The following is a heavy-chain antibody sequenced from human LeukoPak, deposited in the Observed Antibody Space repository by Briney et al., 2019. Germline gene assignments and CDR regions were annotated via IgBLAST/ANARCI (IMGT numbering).Heavy chain of an antibody. V-gene: IGHV4-4*07. CDR1: GGSISSYY. Sequence: SETLSLTCTVSGGSISSYYWSWIRQPAGKGLEWIGRVYTSGSTNYNPSLKSRVTMSVDTSKNQFSLKLSSVTAADTAVYYCARGPRTAGFLEWLPDYYYYMDVWGKGTTVTVSS. J-gene: IGHJ6*03. CDR2: VYTSGST. CDR3: ARGPRTAGFLEWLPDYYYYMDV. D-gene: IGHD3-3*01.